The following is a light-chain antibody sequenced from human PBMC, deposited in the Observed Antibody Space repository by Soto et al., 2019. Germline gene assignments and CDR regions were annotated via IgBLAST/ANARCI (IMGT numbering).Light chain of an antibody. Sequence: DIVMTQSPEFLAVPLGERATINCKSSQSLLYSSNNKTYLAWYQHRPGQSPKMLIFWASARESGVPDRFSGSGSETDFTLSLSRLQAEDAAVYYCQQYYSDFFTFGQGTRLESK. J-gene: IGKJ2*01. CDR1: QSLLYSSNNKTY. V-gene: IGKV4-1*01. CDR2: WAS. CDR3: QQYYSDFFT.